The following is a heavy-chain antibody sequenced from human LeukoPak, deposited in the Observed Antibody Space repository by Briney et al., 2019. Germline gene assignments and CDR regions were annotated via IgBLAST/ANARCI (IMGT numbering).Heavy chain of an antibody. CDR2: INHSGST. CDR1: GGSFSGYY. D-gene: IGHD3-3*01. CDR3: ARGGLTIFGVVIPPDDY. V-gene: IGHV4-34*01. Sequence: SETLSLTCAVYGGSFSGYYWSWIRQPPGKGLEWLGEINHSGSTNYNPSLKSRFTISVDTSKNQFSLRLSSVTAADTALYYCARGGLTIFGVVIPPDDYWGQGTLVTASS. J-gene: IGHJ4*02.